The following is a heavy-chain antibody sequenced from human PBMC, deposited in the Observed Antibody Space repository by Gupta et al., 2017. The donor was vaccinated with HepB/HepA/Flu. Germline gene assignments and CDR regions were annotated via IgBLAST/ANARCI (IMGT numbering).Heavy chain of an antibody. D-gene: IGHD4-23*01. CDR2: ISSGSSTI. Sequence: EVQLVESGGGLVQPGGSLRLSCAASGFPFSSYSMNWVRQAPGKGLEWVSYISSGSSTIYYADSVKGRFTISRDNAKNSLYLQMNSLRDEDTAVYYCARLGHGGAPFDYWGQGTLVTVSS. J-gene: IGHJ4*02. CDR3: ARLGHGGAPFDY. V-gene: IGHV3-48*02. CDR1: GFPFSSYS.